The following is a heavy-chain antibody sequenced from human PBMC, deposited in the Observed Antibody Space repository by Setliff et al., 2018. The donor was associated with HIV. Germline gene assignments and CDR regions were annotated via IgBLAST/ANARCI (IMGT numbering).Heavy chain of an antibody. CDR2: INPNSGGT. Sequence: ASVKVSCKASGYTFTGYYMHWVRQAPGQGLEWMGRINPNSGGTNYAQKFQGRVSIITDESTNTAYMELSSLRSGDTAVYYCGRSRRDCGGGACKSDWFDPWGQGTLVTVSS. V-gene: IGHV1-2*06. D-gene: IGHD2-21*01. J-gene: IGHJ5*02. CDR1: GYTFTGYY. CDR3: GRSRRDCGGGACKSDWFDP.